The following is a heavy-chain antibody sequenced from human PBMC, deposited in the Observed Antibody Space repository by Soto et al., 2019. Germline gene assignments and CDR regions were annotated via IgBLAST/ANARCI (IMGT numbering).Heavy chain of an antibody. V-gene: IGHV3-23*01. Sequence: EVQLLESGGGLVQPGGSLRLSCAASGFTFSSYAMNWVRQAPGKGLEWVSAISGSGGSTYYADSVKGRFTISRDYSEHRLSLQMHCLRAEAAAVNYCPKPVGGYDAFDIWGQGTRVTVSS. CDR1: GFTFSSYA. CDR2: ISGSGGST. D-gene: IGHD2-15*01. CDR3: PKPVGGYDAFDI. J-gene: IGHJ3*02.